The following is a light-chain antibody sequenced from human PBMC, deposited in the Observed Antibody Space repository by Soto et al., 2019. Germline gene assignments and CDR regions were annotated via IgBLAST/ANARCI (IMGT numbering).Light chain of an antibody. CDR3: AAWVDSLNGPV. Sequence: QSVLTQPPSASGTPGQRVTISCSGSSSNIGSNTVNWYQQLPGTAPKLLIYCNIQRPSGVPDRFSGSTSGTSASLAISGLQSEDEADYYCAAWVDSLNGPVFGGGTQLTVL. V-gene: IGLV1-44*01. J-gene: IGLJ2*01. CDR1: SSNIGSNT. CDR2: CNI.